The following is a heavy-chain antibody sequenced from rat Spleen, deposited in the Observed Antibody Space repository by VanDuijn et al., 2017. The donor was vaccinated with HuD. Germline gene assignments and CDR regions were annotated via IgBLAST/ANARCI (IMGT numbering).Heavy chain of an antibody. CDR1: GISFTDYS. V-gene: IGHV2S63*01. D-gene: IGHD1-3*01. J-gene: IGHJ2*01. CDR3: ARLTIGS. Sequence: EVQLKESGPGLVQPSQTLSLTCTVSGISFTDYSVHWVRQPPGKGLEWMGVMWRSGSTDYNSALKSRLSISRDTSKNQVFLKVNSLQADDTAFYFCARLTIGSWGQGVMVTVSS. CDR2: MWRSGST.